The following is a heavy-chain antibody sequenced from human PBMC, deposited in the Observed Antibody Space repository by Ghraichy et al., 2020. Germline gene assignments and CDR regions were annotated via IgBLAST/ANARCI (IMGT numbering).Heavy chain of an antibody. V-gene: IGHV3-7*03. Sequence: GGSLRLSCAASGFTFSSYWMSWVRQAPGKGLEWVANIKQDGSEKYYVDSVKGRFTISRDNANNSLYLVMDSLRAEDTAVYYCAREKEYQLLAFDYWSQGTLVT. CDR2: IKQDGSEK. CDR1: GFTFSSYW. J-gene: IGHJ4*02. D-gene: IGHD2-2*01. CDR3: AREKEYQLLAFDY.